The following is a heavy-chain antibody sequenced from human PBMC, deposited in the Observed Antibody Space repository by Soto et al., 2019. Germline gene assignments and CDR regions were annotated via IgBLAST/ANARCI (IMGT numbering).Heavy chain of an antibody. Sequence: PSETLSLTCAVSGGSISSSNCWRWGSQRPGKGLEWIGEIYHSGSTNYNPSLKSRVTISVDKSENQFSLKLSSVTAADTAVYYCARGVSVVITSVSYFDYWGQGTLVTVSS. CDR3: ARGVSVVITSVSYFDY. J-gene: IGHJ4*02. D-gene: IGHD3-22*01. V-gene: IGHV4-4*02. CDR2: IYHSGST. CDR1: GGSISSSNC.